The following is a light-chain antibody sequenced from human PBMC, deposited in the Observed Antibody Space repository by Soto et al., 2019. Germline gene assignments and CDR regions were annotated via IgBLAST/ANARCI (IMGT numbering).Light chain of an antibody. V-gene: IGKV1-16*01. CDR3: QQYNGYALT. Sequence: DIQLTQSPSSLSASVGDRVTITCRASQAITNYLAWLQQKPGKPPKTVIYAASSLQSGVPSRFSGSGSGTDFTLPISGLQPEDFVTYYCQQYNGYALTFGGGTKVEIK. CDR2: AAS. CDR1: QAITNY. J-gene: IGKJ4*01.